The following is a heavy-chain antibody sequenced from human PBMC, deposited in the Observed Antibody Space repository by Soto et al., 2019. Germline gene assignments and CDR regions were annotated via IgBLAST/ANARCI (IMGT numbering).Heavy chain of an antibody. D-gene: IGHD6-19*01. CDR2: IYHSGST. Sequence: QVQLQESGPGLVKPSGTLSLTCAVSSGSISSSNWWSWVRQPPGKGLEWIGEIYHSGSTNYNPSRKSRVTISVDKSKNQFSLKLSSVTAADTAVYYCARVYHKGGWPYFDYWGQGTLVTVSS. CDR3: ARVYHKGGWPYFDY. CDR1: SGSISSSNW. J-gene: IGHJ4*02. V-gene: IGHV4-4*02.